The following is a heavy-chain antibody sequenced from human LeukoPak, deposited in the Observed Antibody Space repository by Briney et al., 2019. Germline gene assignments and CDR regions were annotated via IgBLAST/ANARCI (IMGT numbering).Heavy chain of an antibody. CDR2: ISWNSGSI. J-gene: IGHJ4*02. CDR1: GFTFDDYA. D-gene: IGHD5-12*01. CDR3: AKHRGYDLGLYYFDY. V-gene: IGHV3-9*01. Sequence: TGRSLRLSCAASGFTFDDYAMHWVRQAPGKGLEWVSGISWNSGSIGYADSVKGRFTISRDNAKNSLYLQMNSLRAEDTALYYCAKHRGYDLGLYYFDYWGQGILVTVSP.